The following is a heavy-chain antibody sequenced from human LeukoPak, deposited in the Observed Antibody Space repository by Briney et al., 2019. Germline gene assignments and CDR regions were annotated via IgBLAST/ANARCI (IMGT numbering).Heavy chain of an antibody. J-gene: IGHJ4*02. CDR3: ARRVGVALDY. CDR2: IYHSGST. V-gene: IGHV4-38-2*01. CDR1: GHSISSAYY. Sequence: SETLSLTCAVSGHSISSAYYWAWIRQPPGKGLEWIGSIYHSGSTYYNPSLKSRVTISVDTSKNQFSLKLSSVTAADTAVYYCARRVGVALDYWGQGTLVTVSS. D-gene: IGHD2-21*01.